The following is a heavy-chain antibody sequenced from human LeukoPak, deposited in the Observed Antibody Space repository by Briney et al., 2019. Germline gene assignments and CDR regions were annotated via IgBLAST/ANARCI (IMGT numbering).Heavy chain of an antibody. D-gene: IGHD2-2*01. CDR2: XSYDGGNK. CDR1: GFTFSNYG. J-gene: IGHJ4*02. Sequence: GGSLRLSCAASGFTFSNYGMHWVRQAPGKGLXXXXXXSYDGGNKYYADSVKGRFTISRDNSKNTLYLQMSSLRAEDTAVYYCAKDFCSSTNCYEAFDYWGQGTLVTVSS. V-gene: IGHV3-30*18. CDR3: AKDFCSSTNCYEAFDY.